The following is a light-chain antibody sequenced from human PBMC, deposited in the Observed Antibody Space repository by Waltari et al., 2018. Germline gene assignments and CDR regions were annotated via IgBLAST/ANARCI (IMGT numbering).Light chain of an antibody. CDR2: DVS. Sequence: QSDLTQPRSVSGFPEQSVTISCTGSSGDVCGSTSVSWYQQIPGKAPKLIIYDVSKRPSGVPDRFSGSMSDNTASLTVSGLQAEDEADYFCCSYAANKVVFGGGTRLTVL. CDR3: CSYAANKVV. V-gene: IGLV2-11*01. J-gene: IGLJ2*01. CDR1: SGDVCGSTS.